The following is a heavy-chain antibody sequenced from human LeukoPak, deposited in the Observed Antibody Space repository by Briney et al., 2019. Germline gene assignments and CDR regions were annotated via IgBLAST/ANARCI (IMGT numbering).Heavy chain of an antibody. V-gene: IGHV3-23*01. CDR2: ISGSGGST. CDR3: AKDPVAALYYFDY. CDR1: GFTFSSYA. Sequence: GGSLRLSCAASGFTFSSYAMGWVRQAPGKGLEWVSAISGSGGSTYHADSVKGRFTISRDNSKNTLYLQMNSLRAEDTAVYYCAKDPVAALYYFDYWGQGTLVTVSS. J-gene: IGHJ4*02. D-gene: IGHD6-19*01.